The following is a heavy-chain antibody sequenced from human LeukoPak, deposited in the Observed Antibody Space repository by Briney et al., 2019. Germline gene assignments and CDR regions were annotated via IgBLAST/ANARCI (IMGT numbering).Heavy chain of an antibody. CDR2: ISSSSSYI. V-gene: IGHV3-21*01. J-gene: IGHJ4*02. Sequence: KPGGSLRLSCAASGFTFSSYSMNWVRQAPGEGLEWVSSISSSSSYIYYADSVKGRFTISRDNAKNSLYLQMNSLRAEDTAVYYCARERPTVTLDGYYDYWGQGTLVTVSS. CDR1: GFTFSSYS. CDR3: ARERPTVTLDGYYDY. D-gene: IGHD4-17*01.